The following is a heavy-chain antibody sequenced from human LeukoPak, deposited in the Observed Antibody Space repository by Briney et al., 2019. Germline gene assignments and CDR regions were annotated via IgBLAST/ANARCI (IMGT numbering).Heavy chain of an antibody. V-gene: IGHV1-24*01. Sequence: ASVKVSCKVSGHSLTKFSMEWVRQAPGKGLEWMEGFDPERGETIHAQKFQGRFTMTEDTSTDTAYMELNSLTSEDTAVYYCATGSIVYDFWGQGTLVTVSS. J-gene: IGHJ4*02. CDR3: ATGSIVYDF. CDR1: GHSLTKFS. CDR2: FDPERGET. D-gene: IGHD1-26*01.